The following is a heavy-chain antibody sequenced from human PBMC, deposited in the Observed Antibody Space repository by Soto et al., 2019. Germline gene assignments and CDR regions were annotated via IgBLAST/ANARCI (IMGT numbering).Heavy chain of an antibody. CDR2: ISGSGGST. D-gene: IGHD3-10*01. V-gene: IGHV3-23*01. Sequence: GGSLRLSCAASGFTFSSYAMSWVREAPGKGLEWVSAISGSGGSTYYADSVKGRFTISRDNSKNTLYLQMNSLRAEDTAVYYCAKDSRRFGELLGNWFDPWGQGTLVTVSS. CDR1: GFTFSSYA. CDR3: AKDSRRFGELLGNWFDP. J-gene: IGHJ5*02.